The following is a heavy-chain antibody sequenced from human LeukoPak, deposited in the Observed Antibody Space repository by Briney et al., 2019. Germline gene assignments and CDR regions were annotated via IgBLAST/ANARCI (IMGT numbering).Heavy chain of an antibody. D-gene: IGHD6-6*01. CDR1: GFTFNDYV. V-gene: IGHV3-23*01. J-gene: IGHJ4*02. CDR3: ARDSSHYLGSSDY. CDR2: IDYSGGAT. Sequence: GGSLRLSCAASGFTFNDYVMSWVRQAPGKGLEWVSGIDYSGGATNYADSVQGRFTVSRDNSKNTLYLQMNNLRAEDTAVYYCARDSSHYLGSSDYWGQGTLVTVSS.